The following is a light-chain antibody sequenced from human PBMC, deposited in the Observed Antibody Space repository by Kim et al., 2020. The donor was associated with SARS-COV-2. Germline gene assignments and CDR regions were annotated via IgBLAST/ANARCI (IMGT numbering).Light chain of an antibody. CDR1: QGISSY. Sequence: AIRMTQSPSPFSASTGDRVTITCRASQGISSYLAWYQQKPGKAPKLLIYAASTLQSGVPSRFSGSGSGTDFTLTINCLQSEDFATYYCQQYYNYPRTFGQGTKVDIK. V-gene: IGKV1-8*01. CDR2: AAS. J-gene: IGKJ1*01. CDR3: QQYYNYPRT.